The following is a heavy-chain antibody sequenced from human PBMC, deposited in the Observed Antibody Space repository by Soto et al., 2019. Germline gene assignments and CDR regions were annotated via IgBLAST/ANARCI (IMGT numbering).Heavy chain of an antibody. J-gene: IGHJ4*02. CDR2: ISYDGSNK. CDR3: AKDFRGYSSGTDY. Sequence: QVQLVESGGGVVQPGRSLRLSCAASGFTFSSYGMHWVRQAPGKGLEWVAVISYDGSNKYYADSVKGRFTISRDNSKNTLYLQMNSLRAEDTAVYYCAKDFRGYSSGTDYWGQGTLVTVSS. D-gene: IGHD6-19*01. CDR1: GFTFSSYG. V-gene: IGHV3-30*18.